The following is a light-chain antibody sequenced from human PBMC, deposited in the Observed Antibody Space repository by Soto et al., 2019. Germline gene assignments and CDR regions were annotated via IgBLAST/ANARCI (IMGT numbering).Light chain of an antibody. CDR2: DAS. V-gene: IGKV3-11*01. Sequence: EIVLTQSPATLSLSPGERDILSCRASQSVSSYLAWYQQKPGQAPRLLIYDASNRATGIPARFSGSGSGTDFTLTISSLEPEDFVVYYCQQRSNWPPWTFGQGTKVEIK. CDR3: QQRSNWPPWT. J-gene: IGKJ1*01. CDR1: QSVSSY.